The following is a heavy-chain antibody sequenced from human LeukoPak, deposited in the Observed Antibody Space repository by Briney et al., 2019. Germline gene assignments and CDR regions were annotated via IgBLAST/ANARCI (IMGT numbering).Heavy chain of an antibody. V-gene: IGHV3-48*01. CDR3: ANPSSGWYDY. D-gene: IGHD6-19*01. Sequence: PGGSLRLSCAASGFTFSSYSMNWVRQAPGKGLEWVSYISSSSSTIYYADSVKGRFTISRDNAKNSLYLQMNSLRAEDTAVYYCANPSSGWYDYWGQGTLVTVSS. CDR1: GFTFSSYS. CDR2: ISSSSSTI. J-gene: IGHJ4*02.